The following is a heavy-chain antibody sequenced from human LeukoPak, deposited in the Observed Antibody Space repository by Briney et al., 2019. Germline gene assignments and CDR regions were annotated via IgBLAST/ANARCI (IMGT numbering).Heavy chain of an antibody. CDR1: GYTFSGYY. Sequence: ASVKVSCKASGYTFSGYYMYWVRQAPGQGLEWMGWINPNSGGTNYTRKFPGRVTMTRDTSISTAYMDLSRLRSDDTAVYYCARGRGSYSFDYWGQGTLVTVSS. V-gene: IGHV1-2*02. J-gene: IGHJ4*02. D-gene: IGHD1-26*01. CDR3: ARGRGSYSFDY. CDR2: INPNSGGT.